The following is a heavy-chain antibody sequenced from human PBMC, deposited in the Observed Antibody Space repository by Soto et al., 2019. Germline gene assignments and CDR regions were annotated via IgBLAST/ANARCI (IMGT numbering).Heavy chain of an antibody. CDR2: IIPILGIA. J-gene: IGHJ4*02. CDR3: ASYDSSGYYYGYFDY. D-gene: IGHD3-22*01. V-gene: IGHV1-69*02. Sequence: SVKVSCKASGGTFSSYTISWVRQAPGQGLEWMGRIIPILGIANYAQKFQGRVTITADKSTSTAYMELSSLRSEDTAVYYCASYDSSGYYYGYFDYWGQGTLVTVSS. CDR1: GGTFSSYT.